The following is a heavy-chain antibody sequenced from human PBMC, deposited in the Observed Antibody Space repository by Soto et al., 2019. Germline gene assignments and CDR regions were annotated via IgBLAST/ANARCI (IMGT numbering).Heavy chain of an antibody. Sequence: QAQLVQSGPEVKKPGASVKVSCKASSYTFSEYGIHWVRQAPGQKLEWMGWISAYNGATDYAQSFRGRVTMTTDKTTKTAYMELRSLRSDDTAVYYCARGRTEDYGDYVGFDPWGQGTLVTVSS. D-gene: IGHD4-17*01. J-gene: IGHJ5*02. V-gene: IGHV1-18*01. CDR1: SYTFSEYG. CDR2: ISAYNGAT. CDR3: ARGRTEDYGDYVGFDP.